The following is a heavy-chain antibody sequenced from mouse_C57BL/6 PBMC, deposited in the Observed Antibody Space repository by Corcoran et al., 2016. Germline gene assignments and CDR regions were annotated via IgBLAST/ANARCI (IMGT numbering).Heavy chain of an antibody. CDR1: GYTFTDYY. Sequence: EVQLQQSGPVLVKPGASVKMSCKASGYTFTDYYMNWVKQSHGKSLEWIGVINPYNGGTSYNQKFKGKATLTVDKSSSTAYMELNSLTSEDSAVYYCAGGNPSYAMDYWGQGTSVTVSS. D-gene: IGHD1-1*01. J-gene: IGHJ4*01. CDR3: AGGNPSYAMDY. V-gene: IGHV1-19*01. CDR2: INPYNGGT.